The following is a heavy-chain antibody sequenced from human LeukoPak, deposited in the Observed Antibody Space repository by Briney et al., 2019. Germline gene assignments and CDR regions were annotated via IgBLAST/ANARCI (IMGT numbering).Heavy chain of an antibody. Sequence: PSETLSLTCAVSGGSISSGGYSWSWIRQPPGKGLEWIGYIYHSGSTYYNPSLKSRVTISVDRSKNQFSLKLSSVTAADTAVYYCARAGVRYFDVDYWGQGTLVTVSS. CDR1: GGSISSGGYS. J-gene: IGHJ4*02. V-gene: IGHV4-30-2*01. CDR2: IYHSGST. CDR3: ARAGVRYFDVDY. D-gene: IGHD3-9*01.